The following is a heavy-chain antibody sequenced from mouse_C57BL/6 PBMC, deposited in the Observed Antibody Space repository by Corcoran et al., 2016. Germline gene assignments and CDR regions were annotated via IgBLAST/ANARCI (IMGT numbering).Heavy chain of an antibody. Sequence: EVQLQQSGPELVKPGASVKISCKASGYTFTDYYMNWVKQSHGKSLEWIGDINPNNGGTSYNQKFKGKATLTVDKSSSTAYMELRSLTSEDSAVYYCARSHSKGAMDYWGQGTSVTVSS. V-gene: IGHV1-26*01. D-gene: IGHD2-5*01. CDR2: INPNNGGT. CDR3: ARSHSKGAMDY. J-gene: IGHJ4*01. CDR1: GYTFTDYY.